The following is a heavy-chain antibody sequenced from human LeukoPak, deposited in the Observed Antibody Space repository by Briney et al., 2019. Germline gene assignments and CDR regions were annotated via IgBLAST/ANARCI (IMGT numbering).Heavy chain of an antibody. CDR1: GGTFSSYT. Sequence: LVKVSCKASGGTFSSYTISWVRQAPGQGLEWMGRIIPILGIANYAQKFQGRVTTTADKSTSTAYMELSSLRSEDTAVYYCASTYYYDSSGYYRYDYWGQGTLVTVSS. CDR3: ASTYYYDSSGYYRYDY. CDR2: IIPILGIA. J-gene: IGHJ4*02. V-gene: IGHV1-69*02. D-gene: IGHD3-22*01.